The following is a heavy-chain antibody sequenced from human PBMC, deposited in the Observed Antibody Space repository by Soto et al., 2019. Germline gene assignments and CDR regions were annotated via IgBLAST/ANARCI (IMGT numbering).Heavy chain of an antibody. V-gene: IGHV1-18*01. J-gene: IGHJ6*03. D-gene: IGHD3-3*01. Sequence: GASVKVSCKASGYTFTSYGISWVRQAPGQGLEWMGWISAYNGNTNYAQKLQGRVTMTTDTSTSTAYMELRSLRSDDTAVYYCARDTPRGSFGVVQPGVYYYYMDVWGKGTTVTVSS. CDR2: ISAYNGNT. CDR1: GYTFTSYG. CDR3: ARDTPRGSFGVVQPGVYYYYMDV.